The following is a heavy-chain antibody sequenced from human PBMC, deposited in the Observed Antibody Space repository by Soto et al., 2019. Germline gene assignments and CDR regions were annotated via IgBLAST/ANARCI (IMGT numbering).Heavy chain of an antibody. V-gene: IGHV4-30-4*01. CDR2: IYKSATT. D-gene: IGHD2-15*01. J-gene: IGHJ5*01. CDR1: GDSISTVDYF. Sequence: SETLSLTCSVSGDSISTVDYFWAWIRQPPGQALEYIGYIYKSATTYYNPSFESRVAISLDTSKSQFSLNVTSGTAADTAVYFCARGRYCLNGRCFPNWFDSWGQGTLVTVSS. CDR3: ARGRYCLNGRCFPNWFDS.